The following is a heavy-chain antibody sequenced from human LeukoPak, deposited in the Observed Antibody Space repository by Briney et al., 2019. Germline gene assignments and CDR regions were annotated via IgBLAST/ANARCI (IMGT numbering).Heavy chain of an antibody. CDR1: GFTFSSYG. J-gene: IGHJ5*02. Sequence: GGSLRLSCAASGFTFSSYGMHWVRQAPGKGLEWAAFIRYDGSNKYYADSVKVRFTISRDNSKNTLYLQMNSLRAEDTAVYYCAKNFDFWSGLGFNWFDPWGQGTLVTVSS. CDR3: AKNFDFWSGLGFNWFDP. D-gene: IGHD3-3*01. CDR2: IRYDGSNK. V-gene: IGHV3-30*02.